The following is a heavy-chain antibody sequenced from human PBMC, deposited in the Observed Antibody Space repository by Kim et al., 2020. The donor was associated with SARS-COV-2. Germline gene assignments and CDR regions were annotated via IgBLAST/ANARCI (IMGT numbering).Heavy chain of an antibody. CDR2: IYYSGST. D-gene: IGHD3-3*01. CDR3: ARLTKTGYDFWSGYPEFDAFDI. Sequence: SETLSLTCTVSGGSISSSSYYWGWIRQPPGKGLEWIGSIYYSGSTYYNPSLKSRVTISVDTSKNQFSLKLSSVTAADTAVYYCARLTKTGYDFWSGYPEFDAFDIWGQGTMVTVSS. J-gene: IGHJ3*02. CDR1: GGSISSSSYY. V-gene: IGHV4-39*01.